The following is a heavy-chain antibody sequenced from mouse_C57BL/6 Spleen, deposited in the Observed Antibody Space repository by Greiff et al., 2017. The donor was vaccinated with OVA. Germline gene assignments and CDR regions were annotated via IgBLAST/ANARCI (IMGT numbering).Heavy chain of an antibody. CDR1: GFTFSDYY. V-gene: IGHV5-16*01. CDR2: INYDGSST. CDR3: ARDSYYGSSYAMDY. D-gene: IGHD1-1*01. Sequence: EVKVVESEGGLVQPGSSMKLSCTASGFTFSDYYMAWVRQVPEKGLEWVANINYDGSSTYYLDSLKSRFIISRDNAKNILYLQMSSLKSEDTATYYCARDSYYGSSYAMDYWGQGTSVTVSS. J-gene: IGHJ4*01.